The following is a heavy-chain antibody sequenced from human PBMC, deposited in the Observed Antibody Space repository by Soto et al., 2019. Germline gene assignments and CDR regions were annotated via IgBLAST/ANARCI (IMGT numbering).Heavy chain of an antibody. CDR3: ARTKCSGGSCYSWSLDY. Sequence: SETLSLTCTVSGGSITTGGYYWSWIRQLPGKGLEWIGHRYYSESTYYNPSLKSRVSISLDTSKNQFSLKLSFVTAADTAMYYCARTKCSGGSCYSWSLDYWGQGTLVTVSS. CDR1: GGSITTGGYY. J-gene: IGHJ4*02. D-gene: IGHD2-15*01. CDR2: RYYSEST. V-gene: IGHV4-31*03.